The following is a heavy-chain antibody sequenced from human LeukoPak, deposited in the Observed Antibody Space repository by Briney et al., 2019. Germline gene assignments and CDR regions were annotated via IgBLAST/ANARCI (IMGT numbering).Heavy chain of an antibody. D-gene: IGHD6-13*01. V-gene: IGHV3-48*03. CDR1: GFTFSSYE. Sequence: PGGSLRLSCAASGFTFSSYEMNWVRQAPGKGLEWVSYISSSGTTIHYADSVKGRFTISRDNAKNSLYLQMNSLRAEDTGLYYCARGPTVLIAAAANYVFDFWGQGTLVTVSS. J-gene: IGHJ3*01. CDR3: ARGPTVLIAAAANYVFDF. CDR2: ISSSGTTI.